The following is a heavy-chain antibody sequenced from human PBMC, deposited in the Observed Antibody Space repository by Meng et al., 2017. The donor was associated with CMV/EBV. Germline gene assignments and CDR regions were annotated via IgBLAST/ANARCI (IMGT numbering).Heavy chain of an antibody. CDR3: TRGGVDFWSGCWYFDL. CDR1: GFTFSNDW. V-gene: IGHV3-15*01. Sequence: GESLKISYAASGFTFSNDWMSWVRQAPGKGLEWGGRIKSKTDGGTTDYAAPVKGRFTISRDDSKNTLYLQMNSLKTEDTAVYYCTRGGVDFWSGCWYFDLWGRGTLVTVSS. CDR2: IKSKTDGGTT. D-gene: IGHD3-3*01. J-gene: IGHJ2*01.